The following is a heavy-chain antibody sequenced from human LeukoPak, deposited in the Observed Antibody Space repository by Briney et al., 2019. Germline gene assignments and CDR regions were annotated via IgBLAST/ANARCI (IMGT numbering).Heavy chain of an antibody. CDR3: ARDPYSGGYGAYYYYYMDV. CDR2: ITTSSSYM. V-gene: IGHV3-21*01. Sequence: GGSLRLSCAASGFTFSSYTMNWVRQAPGKGLEWVSSITTSSSYMFYADSVRGRFTISRDNAENSLYLQMNSLRDEDTAVYYCARDPYSGGYGAYYYYYMDVWGKGTTVTVSS. CDR1: GFTFSSYT. J-gene: IGHJ6*03. D-gene: IGHD6-19*01.